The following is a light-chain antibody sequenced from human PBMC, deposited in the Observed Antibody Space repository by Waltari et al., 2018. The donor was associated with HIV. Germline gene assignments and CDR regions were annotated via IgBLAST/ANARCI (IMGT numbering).Light chain of an antibody. J-gene: IGLJ2*01. V-gene: IGLV1-44*01. Sequence: PSASGTPGQRVTIACSGSNSNIGSNTVNWYKQVPGTAPKLLIYNNYERPSGVPDRFSGSKSGSSASLAISGLQSEDDGDYYCAAWDGSLLGVLFGGGTKLTVL. CDR3: AAWDGSLLGVL. CDR2: NNY. CDR1: NSNIGSNT.